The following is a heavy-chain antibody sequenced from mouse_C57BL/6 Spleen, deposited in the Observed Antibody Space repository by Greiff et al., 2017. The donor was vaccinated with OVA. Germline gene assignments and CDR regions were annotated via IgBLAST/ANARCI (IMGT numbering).Heavy chain of an antibody. CDR2: IYPGGGTT. V-gene: IGHV1-81*01. D-gene: IGHD3-2*02. J-gene: IGHJ2*01. Sequence: VQLQQSGPELVKPGPSVKMSCKASGYTFTSYGINWVKQSPGQGLEWIGVIYPGGGTTYYTGKFTGKATLTADKSSSTAYMKLRRLKAEDSAVYVCANSGCDYRGQGTTLTVSS. CDR3: ANSGCDY. CDR1: GYTFTSYG.